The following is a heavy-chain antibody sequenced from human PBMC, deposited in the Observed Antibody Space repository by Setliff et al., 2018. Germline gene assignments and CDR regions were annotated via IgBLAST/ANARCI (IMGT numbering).Heavy chain of an antibody. CDR2: IWNDGSTK. Sequence: GGSLRLSCAASGFSFSGFEMTWVRQAPGKGLEWVAPIWNDGSTKFYGDSVKGRFTISRDNAKNSLYLQMNSLRAEDTAVYYCARDSRTRIPIFVVLTNWFDPWGQGTLVTVSS. J-gene: IGHJ5*02. V-gene: IGHV3-30*02. CDR1: GFSFSGFE. CDR3: ARDSRTRIPIFVVLTNWFDP. D-gene: IGHD3-3*01.